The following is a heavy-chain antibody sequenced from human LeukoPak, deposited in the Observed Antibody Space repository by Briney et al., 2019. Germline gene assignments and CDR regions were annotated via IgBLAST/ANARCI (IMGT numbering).Heavy chain of an antibody. Sequence: GGSLRLSCAASGFTFSNYAMNWVRQAPGKGLEWVSAISGSGGSTYNADSVKGRFTISRDNSKNTLYLQLNSLRAEDTAVYYCARVSYDFWSGYYIRGDFDYWGQGTLVTVSS. CDR3: ARVSYDFWSGYYIRGDFDY. CDR2: ISGSGGST. J-gene: IGHJ4*02. CDR1: GFTFSNYA. V-gene: IGHV3-23*01. D-gene: IGHD3-3*01.